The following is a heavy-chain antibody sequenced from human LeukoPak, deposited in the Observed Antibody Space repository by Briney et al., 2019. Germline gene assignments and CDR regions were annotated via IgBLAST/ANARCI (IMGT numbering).Heavy chain of an antibody. V-gene: IGHV1-2*02. CDR1: GYTFTDFY. D-gene: IGHD2-2*01. J-gene: IGHJ4*02. Sequence: ASLKLSCKASGYTFTDFYMHWVRQAPGQGLEWMGWINPNSGATNYAQNFQGRVTMTKDTSISISHMERSRLNSDATAVYYCAREELSGSSPSCCSGRVYWGEGSLVAVAS. CDR2: INPNSGAT. CDR3: AREELSGSSPSCCSGRVY.